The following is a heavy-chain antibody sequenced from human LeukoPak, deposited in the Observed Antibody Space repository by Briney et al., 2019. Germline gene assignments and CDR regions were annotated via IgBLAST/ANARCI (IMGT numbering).Heavy chain of an antibody. V-gene: IGHV4-61*01. CDR1: GGSISSGPYY. D-gene: IGHD4-17*01. CDR2: IDHSGST. Sequence: PSETLSLTCAVSGGSISSGPYYWTWIRQPPGKGLEWIGYIDHSGSTNYNPSLKSRVSISSDTSKNQFSLELSSVTAADTAVYYCARLKATVSIHAYFDSWGQGTLVTVSS. J-gene: IGHJ4*02. CDR3: ARLKATVSIHAYFDS.